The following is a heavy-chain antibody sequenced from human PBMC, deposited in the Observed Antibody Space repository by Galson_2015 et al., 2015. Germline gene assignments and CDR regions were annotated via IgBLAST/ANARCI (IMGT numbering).Heavy chain of an antibody. J-gene: IGHJ3*02. V-gene: IGHV3-30-3*01. D-gene: IGHD6-19*01. CDR2: ISYDGSNK. CDR3: ARDSSGWYGNDAFEI. CDR1: GFTFSSYA. Sequence: SLRLSCAASGFTFSSYAMHWVRQAPGKGLEWVAVISYDGSNKYYADSVKGRFTISRDNSKNTLYLQMNSLRAEDTAVYYCARDSSGWYGNDAFEIWGQGTMVAVSS.